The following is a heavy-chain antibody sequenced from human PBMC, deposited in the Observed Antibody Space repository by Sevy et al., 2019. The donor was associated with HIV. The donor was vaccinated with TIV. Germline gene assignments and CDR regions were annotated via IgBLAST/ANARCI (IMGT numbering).Heavy chain of an antibody. D-gene: IGHD4-17*01. CDR3: ARDLEFYDYGDYGPAFMPDY. J-gene: IGHJ4*02. CDR1: GFTFSTYG. CDR2: MWFHGSNT. Sequence: GGSLRLSCAASGFTFSTYGMHWVRQAPGKGLEWVAVMWFHGSNTYYADSVKGRFTISRDIAKNTLHLQMNSLRAEDTAVHYCARDLEFYDYGDYGPAFMPDYWGQGTLVSVSS. V-gene: IGHV3-33*01.